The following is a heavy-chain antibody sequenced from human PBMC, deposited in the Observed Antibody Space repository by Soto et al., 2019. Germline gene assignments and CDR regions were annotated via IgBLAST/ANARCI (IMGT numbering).Heavy chain of an antibody. CDR1: GGSISSYY. J-gene: IGHJ3*02. CDR2: IYYSGST. V-gene: IGHV4-59*01. CDR3: ARSDAFDI. Sequence: PSETLSLTCTVSGGSISSYYWRWIRQPPGKGLEWIGYIYYSGSTNYNPSLKSRVTISVDTSKNQFSLKLSSVTAADTAVYYCARSDAFDIWGQGTMVTVSS.